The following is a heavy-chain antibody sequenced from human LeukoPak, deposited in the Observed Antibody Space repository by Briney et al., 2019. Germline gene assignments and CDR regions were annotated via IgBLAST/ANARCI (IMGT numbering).Heavy chain of an antibody. Sequence: SVKVSCKASGGTFSSYAISWVRQAPGQGLEWMGGIIPIFGTANYAQKFQGRVTITADESTSTAYMELSSLRSEDTAVSYCARGFGSVSIAAADYWGQGTLVTVSS. CDR1: GGTFSSYA. CDR3: ARGFGSVSIAAADY. CDR2: IIPIFGTA. V-gene: IGHV1-69*01. J-gene: IGHJ4*02. D-gene: IGHD6-13*01.